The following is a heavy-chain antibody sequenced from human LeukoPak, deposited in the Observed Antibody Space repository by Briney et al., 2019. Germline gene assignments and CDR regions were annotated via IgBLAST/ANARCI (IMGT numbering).Heavy chain of an antibody. D-gene: IGHD1-26*01. CDR3: AKDMGSRATNLDY. V-gene: IGHV3-23*01. CDR1: GFTFSNYA. CDR2: ISGSGGNT. Sequence: GGSLRLSCAASGFTFSNYAMTWVRQAPGKGLEWVSAISGSGGNTYYADSVKGRFTISRDNSQNTLYLQMNSLRAEDTAIYYCAKDMGSRATNLDYWGQGTLVTVSS. J-gene: IGHJ4*02.